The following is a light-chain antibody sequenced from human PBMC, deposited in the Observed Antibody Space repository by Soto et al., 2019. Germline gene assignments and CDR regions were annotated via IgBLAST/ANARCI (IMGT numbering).Light chain of an antibody. V-gene: IGKV3-11*01. CDR2: DVY. CDR1: QSVSNS. J-gene: IGKJ5*01. CDR3: QQRSNWPPIT. Sequence: EIVLTQSPATLSLSPGDSVTLSCRASQSVSNSLAWYQQKPGQPPRLIIYDVYNRATGIPARFSGSGSGTDFTLTISSLEPEDFAVYYCQQRSNWPPITXGQGTRLEI.